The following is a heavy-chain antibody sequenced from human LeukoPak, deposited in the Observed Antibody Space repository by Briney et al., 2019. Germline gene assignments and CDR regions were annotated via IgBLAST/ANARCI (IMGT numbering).Heavy chain of an antibody. CDR2: ISYDGSNK. CDR1: GFTFRSYG. J-gene: IGHJ3*02. D-gene: IGHD3-10*01. CDR3: AKDGSGSGAFDI. Sequence: GGSLRLSCAASGFTFRSYGMHWVRQAPGKGLEWVAVISYDGSNKYYADSVKGRFTNSRDNSKNTLYLQMNSLRAEDTAVYYCAKDGSGSGAFDIWGQGTMVTVSS. V-gene: IGHV3-30*18.